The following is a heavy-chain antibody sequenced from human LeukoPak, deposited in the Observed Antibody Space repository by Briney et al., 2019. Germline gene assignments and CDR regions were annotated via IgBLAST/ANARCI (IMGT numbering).Heavy chain of an antibody. J-gene: IGHJ4*02. CDR2: VSGDGAST. CDR1: GFTFGSYA. V-gene: IGHV3-23*01. CDR3: AKSLGSSWYGFDY. Sequence: GGSLRLSCAASGFTFGSYAMSWVRQAPGKGLEWVSGVSGDGASTYYADSVKGRFTISRDNSKNTLYMQMNSLRAEDTAIYFCAKSLGSSWYGFDYWGQGTLVIVSS. D-gene: IGHD6-13*01.